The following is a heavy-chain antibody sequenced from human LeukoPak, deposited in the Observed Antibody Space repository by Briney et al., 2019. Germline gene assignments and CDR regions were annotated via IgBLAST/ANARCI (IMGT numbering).Heavy chain of an antibody. V-gene: IGHV4-4*07. J-gene: IGHJ5*02. CDR2: IYTSGST. D-gene: IGHD5-12*01. CDR1: GGSISSYY. Sequence: SETLSLTCTVSGGSISSYYWSWIRQPAGKGLEWIGRIYTSGSTNYNPSLKSRVIISVDKSKSQFSLKLSSVTAADTAVYYCARGRLGSGYDFRWFDPWGQGTLVTASS. CDR3: ARGRLGSGYDFRWFDP.